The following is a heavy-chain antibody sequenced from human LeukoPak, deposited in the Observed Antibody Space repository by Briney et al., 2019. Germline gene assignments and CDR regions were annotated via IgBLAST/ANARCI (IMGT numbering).Heavy chain of an antibody. CDR3: ARDARSLYGDYGSNAFDI. D-gene: IGHD4-17*01. CDR2: IKQDGSEK. V-gene: IGHV3-7*01. CDR1: GFTFSSYW. J-gene: IGHJ3*02. Sequence: GGSLRLSCAASGFTFSSYWMSWVRQAPGKGLEWVANIKQDGSEKYYVDSVKGRFTISRDNAKNSLYLQMNSLRAEDTAVYYCARDARSLYGDYGSNAFDIWGQGTMVTVSS.